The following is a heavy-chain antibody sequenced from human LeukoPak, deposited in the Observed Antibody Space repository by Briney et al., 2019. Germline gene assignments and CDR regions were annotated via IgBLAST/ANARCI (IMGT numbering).Heavy chain of an antibody. CDR3: ARARRHTEYWYFDL. CDR2: TYYRSKWYN. Sequence: SPTLSLTFAISGDSVSINSATWNWIRQSPSRGLEWLGRTYYRSKWYNDYAVSVKSRITINPDTSKNQFSLQLNSVTPEDTAAYYCARARRHTEYWYFDLWGRGTLVTVSS. J-gene: IGHJ2*01. D-gene: IGHD3-16*02. CDR1: GDSVSINSAT. V-gene: IGHV6-1*01.